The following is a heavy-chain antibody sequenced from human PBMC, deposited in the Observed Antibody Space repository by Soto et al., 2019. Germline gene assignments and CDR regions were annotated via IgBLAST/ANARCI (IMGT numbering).Heavy chain of an antibody. J-gene: IGHJ4*02. V-gene: IGHV3-30-3*01. CDR3: ARDERVYYYDSSGYYRY. D-gene: IGHD3-22*01. CDR2: ISYDGNNK. CDR1: GFTFSSYT. Sequence: GGSLRLSCAASGFTFSSYTIHWVRQAPGKGLEWVAVISYDGNNKDYADSVKGRFTISRDNSKNTLYLQMNSLRPGDTAVYYCARDERVYYYDSSGYYRYWGQGTLVTVSS.